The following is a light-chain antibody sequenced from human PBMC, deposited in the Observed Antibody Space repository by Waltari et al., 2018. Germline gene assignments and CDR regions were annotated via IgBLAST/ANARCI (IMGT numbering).Light chain of an antibody. J-gene: IGKJ1*01. V-gene: IGKV3-15*01. CDR1: QSVTSN. CDR2: GAS. Sequence: EIVMTQSPATLSVSPGERATLSCRASQSVTSNLAWYQQKPGQAPRLLIFGASTRATDIPARFSGSGSGTEFTLTISNLQSEDFAVYYCLQYNDWPPWTFGQGTKVEIK. CDR3: LQYNDWPPWT.